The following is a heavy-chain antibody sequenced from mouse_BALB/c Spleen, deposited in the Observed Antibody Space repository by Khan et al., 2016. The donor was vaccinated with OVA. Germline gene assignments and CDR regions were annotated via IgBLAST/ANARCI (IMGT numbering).Heavy chain of an antibody. D-gene: IGHD1-1*01. J-gene: IGHJ2*01. V-gene: IGHV1-7*01. CDR3: ASYFGSSYYFDY. Sequence: QVQLQQSGAELAKPGASVKMSCKASGYTFTSYWMHWVKQRPGQGLEWIGYINPSTGYTAYNQKFKDKATLTADKSSSTPYMQLSSLTSEDSAFYYCASYFGSSYYFDYWGQGTTLTVSS. CDR1: GYTFTSYW. CDR2: INPSTGYT.